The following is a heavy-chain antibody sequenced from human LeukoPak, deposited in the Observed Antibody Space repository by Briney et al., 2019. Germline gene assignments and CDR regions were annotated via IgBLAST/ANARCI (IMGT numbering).Heavy chain of an antibody. V-gene: IGHV3-30*18. D-gene: IGHD3-10*01. J-gene: IGHJ5*02. CDR2: ISYEGGTQ. CDR3: AKEGTPQVSTWYDL. CDR1: GVTLSPYG. Sequence: PGGSLRLSCAASGVTLSPYGMHWARQAPGKGLEWVAVISYEGGTQHYADSVKGRFIISRDNPRNTLYLQMNILRTEDTAVYYCAKEGTPQVSTWYDLWGQGTQVIASS.